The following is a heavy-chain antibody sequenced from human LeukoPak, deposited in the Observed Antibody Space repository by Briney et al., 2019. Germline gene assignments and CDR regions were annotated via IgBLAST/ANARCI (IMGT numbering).Heavy chain of an antibody. CDR2: ISRDGSSK. D-gene: IGHD4-17*01. V-gene: IGHV3-30-3*01. Sequence: PGRSLRLSCAASGLTLSSYAMHWVRQAPGKGLEWAAVISRDGSSKYYADSVKGRFTISRDNSMNTLYVQMNSLRAEDTAVYYCVSGQSYGDYIGFLYWGLGTLVTVSS. J-gene: IGHJ4*02. CDR1: GLTLSSYA. CDR3: VSGQSYGDYIGFLY.